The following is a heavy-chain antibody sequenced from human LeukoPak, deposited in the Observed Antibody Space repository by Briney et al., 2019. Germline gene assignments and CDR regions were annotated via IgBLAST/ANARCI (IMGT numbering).Heavy chain of an antibody. V-gene: IGHV4-34*01. CDR2: INHSGST. D-gene: IGHD6-6*01. CDR1: GGSFSGYY. J-gene: IGHJ5*02. Sequence: PSETLSLTCAVYGGSFSGYYWSWIRQPPGKGLEWIGEINHSGSTNYNPSLKSRVTISVDTSKNQFSLKLSSVTAADTAVYYCARGEDIAARAGWFDPWGQGTLVTVSS. CDR3: ARGEDIAARAGWFDP.